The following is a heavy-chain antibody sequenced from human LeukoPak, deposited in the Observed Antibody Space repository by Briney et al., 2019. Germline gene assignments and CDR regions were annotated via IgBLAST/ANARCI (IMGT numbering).Heavy chain of an antibody. Sequence: ASVKVSCKASGYAFTNFDINWVRQATGQGLEWMGWMSPNSGNTGYAQKFQGRVTMTRDTSTSTAYMGLSSLRSDDTAVYYCARRVGAAGDYWGQGTLVTVSS. CDR3: ARRVGAAGDY. CDR2: MSPNSGNT. V-gene: IGHV1-8*01. D-gene: IGHD6-25*01. CDR1: GYAFTNFD. J-gene: IGHJ4*02.